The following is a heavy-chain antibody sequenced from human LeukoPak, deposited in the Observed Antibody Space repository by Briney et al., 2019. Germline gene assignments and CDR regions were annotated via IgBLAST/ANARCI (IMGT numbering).Heavy chain of an antibody. J-gene: IGHJ4*02. CDR1: GYTFSSYG. CDR3: ARSAVTGTSPFDF. D-gene: IGHD6-19*01. CDR2: ISGYNSKT. Sequence: ASVKVSCKASGYTFSSYGISWVRQAPGQGLEWMGWISGYNSKTKYAQKSQGRVIMTTDTSTSTAYMELRSLRSDDTAVYYCARSAVTGTSPFDFWGQGTLVTVSS. V-gene: IGHV1-18*01.